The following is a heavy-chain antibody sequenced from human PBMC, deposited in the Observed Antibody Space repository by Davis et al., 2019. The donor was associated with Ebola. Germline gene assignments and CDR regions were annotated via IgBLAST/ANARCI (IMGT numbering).Heavy chain of an antibody. J-gene: IGHJ6*02. V-gene: IGHV5-51*01. D-gene: IGHD4-23*01. Sequence: GESLKISCQGSGYSFTVYWIGWVRQMPGKGLEWMGIIYPGDSDTRYSPSFQGQVTISAAKSTSTAYLQWSTLKASDTARYYCARVLGGKYNYYYYGMDVWGQGTTVTVSS. CDR2: IYPGDSDT. CDR3: ARVLGGKYNYYYYGMDV. CDR1: GYSFTVYW.